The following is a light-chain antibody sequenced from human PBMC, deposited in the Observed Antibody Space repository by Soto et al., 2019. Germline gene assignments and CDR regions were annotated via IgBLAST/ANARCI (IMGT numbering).Light chain of an antibody. J-gene: IGLJ1*01. CDR1: SSDVGGYNY. CDR3: SSYTSSSTYV. Sequence: QSALTQPASVSGSRGQSITISCTGTSSDVGGYNYVSWYQQHPGKAPKLMVYEVSNRPSTVSNRFSGSKSGNTASLTISGLQAEDEADYYCSSYTSSSTYVFGTGTKLTVL. V-gene: IGLV2-14*01. CDR2: EVS.